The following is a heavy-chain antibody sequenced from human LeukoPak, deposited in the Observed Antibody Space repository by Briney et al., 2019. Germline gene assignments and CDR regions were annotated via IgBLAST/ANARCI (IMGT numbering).Heavy chain of an antibody. CDR2: IYHSGST. V-gene: IGHV4-4*02. Sequence: SETLSLTCAVSGGSISSSNWWSWVRQPPGKGLEWIGEIYHSGSTNYNPSLKSRVTISVDKSKNQFSLKLSSVTAADTAVYYCAKGGYCSSTICYTIGGPIDYWGQGTLVTVSS. CDR1: GGSISSSNW. D-gene: IGHD2-2*01. J-gene: IGHJ4*02. CDR3: AKGGYCSSTICYTIGGPIDY.